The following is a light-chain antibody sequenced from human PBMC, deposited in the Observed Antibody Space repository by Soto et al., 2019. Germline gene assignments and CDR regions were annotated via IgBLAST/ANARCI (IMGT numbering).Light chain of an antibody. CDR1: QSIGDL. CDR2: KKS. V-gene: IGKV1-5*03. CDR3: KHYSAFSVT. Sequence: DIEMTPSLSTLSSSVEDRVTLTCRARQSIGDLLAWYQQKPGEATKLLIYKKSYLESGVQSRFSGSGSGTEFTLTISSMQPEDLATYYCKHYSAFSVTFGTGNKVDLK. J-gene: IGKJ1*01.